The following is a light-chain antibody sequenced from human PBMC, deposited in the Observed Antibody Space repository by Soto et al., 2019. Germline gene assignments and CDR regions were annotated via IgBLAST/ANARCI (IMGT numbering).Light chain of an antibody. V-gene: IGKV2-30*01. CDR1: QGLVYSDGNIY. Sequence: DVVMTQSPLSLPVTLGQPASISCKSTQGLVYSDGNIYLNWFHQRPGQSPRRLIQKISDRDSGVPDRLSGSGSGTDFTLEISRVEAEDVGIYYCMQGTHWPFTFGPGTKVD. CDR2: KIS. CDR3: MQGTHWPFT. J-gene: IGKJ3*01.